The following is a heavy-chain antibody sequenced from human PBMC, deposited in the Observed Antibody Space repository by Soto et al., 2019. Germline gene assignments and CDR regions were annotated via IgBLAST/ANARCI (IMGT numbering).Heavy chain of an antibody. CDR2: IIPIFGTA. J-gene: IGHJ4*02. Sequence: SVKVSCKASGGTFSSYAISWVRQAPGQGLEWMGGIIPIFGTANYAQKFQGRVTITADESTSTAYMELSSLRSDDTAVYYCARRIAAARYFDYWGQGTLVTVSS. D-gene: IGHD6-13*01. CDR1: GGTFSSYA. V-gene: IGHV1-69*13. CDR3: ARRIAAARYFDY.